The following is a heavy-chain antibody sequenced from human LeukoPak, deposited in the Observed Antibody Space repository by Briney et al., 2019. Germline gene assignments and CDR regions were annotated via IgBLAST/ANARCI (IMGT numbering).Heavy chain of an antibody. CDR3: ARRDSSGYYYFDY. V-gene: IGHV5-51*01. Sequence: GESLKISCQGSGYSFTSYWIGWVRQMPGKGLGSMGIIYPGDSDTRYSPSFQGQVTISADKSISTAYLQWSSLKASDTAMYYCARRDSSGYYYFDYWGQGTLVTVSS. D-gene: IGHD3-22*01. J-gene: IGHJ4*02. CDR2: IYPGDSDT. CDR1: GYSFTSYW.